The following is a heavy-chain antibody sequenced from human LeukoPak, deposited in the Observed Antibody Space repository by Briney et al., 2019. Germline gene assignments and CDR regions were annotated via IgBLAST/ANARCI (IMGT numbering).Heavy chain of an antibody. CDR1: GYTFTSYA. D-gene: IGHD5-18*01. CDR2: IIPIFGTA. Sequence: SVKVSCKASGYTFTSYAISWVRQAPGQGLEWMGGIIPIFGTANYAQKFQGRVTITADESTSTAYMELSSLRSEDTAVYYCARAGLRGYSYGLFDYWGQGTLVTVSS. J-gene: IGHJ4*02. V-gene: IGHV1-69*13. CDR3: ARAGLRGYSYGLFDY.